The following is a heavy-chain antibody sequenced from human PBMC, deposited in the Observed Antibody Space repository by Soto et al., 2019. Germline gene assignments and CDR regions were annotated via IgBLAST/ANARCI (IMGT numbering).Heavy chain of an antibody. D-gene: IGHD1-1*01. Sequence: QVQLVQSGAEVKKPGSSVKVSCRASGGTFSNFTINWVRQAPGQGLEWMGRIIPILDLPTYAQKFQGRVTITADTSTGTAYRDLSSLRSDDTAVYYCAREPPRPTGGYFYYYMDVWGTGTTVTVSS. J-gene: IGHJ6*03. CDR1: GGTFSNFT. CDR3: AREPPRPTGGYFYYYMDV. V-gene: IGHV1-69*08. CDR2: IIPILDLP.